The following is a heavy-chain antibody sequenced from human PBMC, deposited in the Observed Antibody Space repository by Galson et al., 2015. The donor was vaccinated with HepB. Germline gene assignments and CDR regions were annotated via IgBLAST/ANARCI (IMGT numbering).Heavy chain of an antibody. Sequence: SLRLSCAASGFTYSTYWMSWVRQAPGKGLEWVANVKQDGSENYYVDSVKGRFTISRDNAKNSLYLQMNSLRVEDTAVYYCARTTFGGRGPVAFDIWGQGTLVTVSS. CDR3: ARTTFGGRGPVAFDI. V-gene: IGHV3-7*01. CDR2: VKQDGSEN. CDR1: GFTYSTYW. J-gene: IGHJ3*02. D-gene: IGHD3-3*01.